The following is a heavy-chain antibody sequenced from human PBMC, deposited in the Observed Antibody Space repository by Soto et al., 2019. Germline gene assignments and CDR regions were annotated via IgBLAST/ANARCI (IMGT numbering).Heavy chain of an antibody. CDR2: IIPILGIV. CDR1: GGTFSSYT. J-gene: IGHJ4*02. V-gene: IGHV1-69*08. Sequence: QVQLVQSGAEVKKPGSSVKVSCKASGGTFSSYTLTWVRQAPGQGLEWMGRIIPILGIVNYAQKFQGRVTITADKSSSTGYMELSSRRSEDTAVYYCARDTDCTGGSCYSLEYWGQGTLVTVSS. CDR3: ARDTDCTGGSCYSLEY. D-gene: IGHD2-15*01.